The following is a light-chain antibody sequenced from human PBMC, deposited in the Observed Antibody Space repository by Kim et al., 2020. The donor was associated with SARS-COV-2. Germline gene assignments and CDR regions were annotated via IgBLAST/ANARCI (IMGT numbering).Light chain of an antibody. CDR3: QVWDSSSDHRV. CDR1: NIGSKS. CDR2: YDS. Sequence: SYELTQPPSVSVAPGKTARITCGGNNIGSKSVHWYQQKPGQAPVLVIYYDSDRPSGIPARFSGSNSGNTATLTIRRVEAGDEADYYCQVWDSSSDHRVFG. J-gene: IGLJ2*01. V-gene: IGLV3-21*04.